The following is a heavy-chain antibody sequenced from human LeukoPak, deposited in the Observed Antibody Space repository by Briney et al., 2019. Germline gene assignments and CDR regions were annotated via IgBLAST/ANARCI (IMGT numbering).Heavy chain of an antibody. CDR1: GGTFSSYA. D-gene: IGHD3-9*01. CDR3: ASKLPTIFPGDAFDI. V-gene: IGHV1-69*01. CDR2: IIPIFGTA. J-gene: IGHJ3*02. Sequence: SSVKVSCKASGGTFSSYAISRVRQASGQGLEWMGVIIPIFGTANYAQKFQGRVTISADESTSTASMELSSLRSEDTAVYYCASKLPTIFPGDAFDIWGQGTMVTVSS.